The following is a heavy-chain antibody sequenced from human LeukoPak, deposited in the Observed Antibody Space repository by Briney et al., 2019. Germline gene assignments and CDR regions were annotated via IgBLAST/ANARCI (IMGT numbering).Heavy chain of an antibody. D-gene: IGHD3-10*01. J-gene: IGHJ5*02. Sequence: GGSLRLSCAASGFTFSSYAMSWVRQAPGKGLEWVSAISGSGGSTYYADSVKGRFTISRDNSKNTLYLQMNSLRAEGTAVYYRAKAPWGYRGWFDPWGQGTLVTVSS. CDR2: ISGSGGST. V-gene: IGHV3-23*01. CDR1: GFTFSSYA. CDR3: AKAPWGYRGWFDP.